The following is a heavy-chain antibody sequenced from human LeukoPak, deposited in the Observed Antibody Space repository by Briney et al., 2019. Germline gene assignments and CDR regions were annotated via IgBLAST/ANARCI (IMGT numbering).Heavy chain of an antibody. CDR1: GLTFSSYW. V-gene: IGHV3-74*01. Sequence: QAGGSLRLSCAASGLTFSSYWMHWVRQAPGKGLVWVSRINSDGSSTSYADSVKGRFTISRDNAKNTLYLQMNSLRAEDTAVYYCAKEGTIFGGPPGAFDIWGQGTMVTVSS. J-gene: IGHJ3*02. CDR2: INSDGSST. D-gene: IGHD3-9*01. CDR3: AKEGTIFGGPPGAFDI.